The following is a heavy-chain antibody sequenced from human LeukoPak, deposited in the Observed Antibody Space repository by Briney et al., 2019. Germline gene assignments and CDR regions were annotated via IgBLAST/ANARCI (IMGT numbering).Heavy chain of an antibody. V-gene: IGHV4-38-2*02. CDR1: GYSISSGYY. CDR2: IYHSGST. Sequence: SETLSLTCTVSGYSISSGYYWGWIRQPPGKGLEWIGSIYHSGSTYYNPSLKSRVTISVDTSKNQFSLKLSSVTAADTAVYYCARVNIVLMVYAPPNFDYWGQGTLVTVSS. D-gene: IGHD2-8*01. J-gene: IGHJ4*02. CDR3: ARVNIVLMVYAPPNFDY.